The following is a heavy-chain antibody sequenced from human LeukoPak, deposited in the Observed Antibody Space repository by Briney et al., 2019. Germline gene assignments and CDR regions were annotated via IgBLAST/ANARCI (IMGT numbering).Heavy chain of an antibody. CDR1: GFTFSSYG. V-gene: IGHV3-30*02. CDR2: IRYDGSNK. J-gene: IGHJ4*02. Sequence: GGSLRLSCAASGFTFSSYGMHWVRQAPGKGLEWVAFIRYDGSNKYYADSVKGRFTISRDNSKNTLYLQMNSLRAEDTAVYYCAKEYCGGDCHSDYFDYWGQGTLVTVSS. CDR3: AKEYCGGDCHSDYFDY. D-gene: IGHD2-21*02.